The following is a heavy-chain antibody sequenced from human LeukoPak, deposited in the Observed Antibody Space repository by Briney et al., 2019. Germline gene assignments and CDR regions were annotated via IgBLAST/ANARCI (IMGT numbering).Heavy chain of an antibody. J-gene: IGHJ4*02. V-gene: IGHV3-11*01. CDR1: GFTFSDYY. D-gene: IGHD5-18*01. CDR2: ISSSGSTI. Sequence: GGSLRLSCAASGFTFSDYYMSWIRQAPGKGLEWVSYISSSGSTIYYADSVKGRFTISRDNAKNSLYLQMNSLRAEDTAVYYCARDADTAMVTLSFGYWGQGTLVTVSS. CDR3: ARDADTAMVTLSFGY.